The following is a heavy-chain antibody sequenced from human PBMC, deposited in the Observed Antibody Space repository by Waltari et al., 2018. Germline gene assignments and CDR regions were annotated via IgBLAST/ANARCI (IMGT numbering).Heavy chain of an antibody. CDR2: IIPILVIA. J-gene: IGHJ6*02. Sequence: QVQLVQSGAEVKKPGSSVKVSCKASGGTFSSYTISWVRQAPGQGLEWMGRIIPILVIANYAQKFQGRVTITADKSTSTAYMELSSLRSEDTAVYYCARGDDSSGYYYEYYYYYGMDVWGQGTTVTVSS. D-gene: IGHD3-22*01. CDR3: ARGDDSSGYYYEYYYYYGMDV. CDR1: GGTFSSYT. V-gene: IGHV1-69*02.